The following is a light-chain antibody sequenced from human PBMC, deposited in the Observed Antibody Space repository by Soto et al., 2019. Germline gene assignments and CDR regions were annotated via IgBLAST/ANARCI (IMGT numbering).Light chain of an antibody. CDR2: DAS. J-gene: IGKJ4*01. CDR1: QSVSSNY. V-gene: IGKV1-33*01. Sequence: GERPTRSCRASQSVSSNYLAWYQQKPGKAPKLLIYDASNLETGVPSRFSGSGSGTDFTFTISSLQPEDIATYYCQQYDNLLTFGGGTKVDIK. CDR3: QQYDNLLT.